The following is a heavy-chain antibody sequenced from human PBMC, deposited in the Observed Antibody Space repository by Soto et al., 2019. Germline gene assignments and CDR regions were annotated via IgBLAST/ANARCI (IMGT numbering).Heavy chain of an antibody. CDR1: GYRFTAYY. CDR3: TRGSQALGSATAYSRRFDP. J-gene: IGHJ5*02. Sequence: QVQLVQSGADVKRPGASVKVSCKASGYRFTAYYMHWVRQAPGQGLEWMGWINRNSGGTNYAPKLRGRVTVTRDTSSSTDFMEGTRIRSDDTAVYCWTRGSQALGSATAYSRRFDPWGQGIMITVS. CDR2: INRNSGGT. D-gene: IGHD3-16*01. V-gene: IGHV1-2*02.